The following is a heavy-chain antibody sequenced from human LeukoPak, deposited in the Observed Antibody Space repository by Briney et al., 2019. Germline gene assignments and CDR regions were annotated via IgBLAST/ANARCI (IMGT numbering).Heavy chain of an antibody. CDR2: INHSGST. D-gene: IGHD3-3*01. Sequence: RTSETLSLTCAVYGGSFSGYYWSWIRQPPGKGLEWIGEINHSGSTNYNPSLKSRVTISVDTSKNQFSLKLSSVTAADTAVYYCARGGVGRFLEWLPHNWFDPWGQGTLVTVSS. CDR1: GGSFSGYY. CDR3: ARGGVGRFLEWLPHNWFDP. V-gene: IGHV4-34*01. J-gene: IGHJ5*02.